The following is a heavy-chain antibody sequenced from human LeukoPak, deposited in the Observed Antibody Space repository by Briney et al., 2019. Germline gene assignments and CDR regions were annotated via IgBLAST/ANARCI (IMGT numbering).Heavy chain of an antibody. CDR1: GFTVSSNY. D-gene: IGHD1-26*01. Sequence: GESLRLSCAASGFTVSSNYMSWVRQAPGKGLEWVSLISGSGGSTNYADSVKGRFTISRDNSKNTLFLQMNSLRAEDTAVYYCAKKRGHSENGGYFDFWGRGTLVTVSS. J-gene: IGHJ2*01. V-gene: IGHV3-23*01. CDR3: AKKRGHSENGGYFDF. CDR2: ISGSGGST.